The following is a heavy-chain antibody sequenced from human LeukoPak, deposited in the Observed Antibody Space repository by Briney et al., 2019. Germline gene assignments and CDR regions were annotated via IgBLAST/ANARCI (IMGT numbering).Heavy chain of an antibody. CDR2: INTNSGDP. Sequence: ASGKVSCKASGYTFNTYVINWVRQAPGQGLEWMGWINTNSGDPTYAQGFTGRFVFSLDTSVSTAYLQINSLQAEDTAVYYCARVSDGPFDSWGQGTLVNVSS. D-gene: IGHD5-24*01. CDR1: GYTFNTYV. J-gene: IGHJ4*02. V-gene: IGHV7-4-1*02. CDR3: ARVSDGPFDS.